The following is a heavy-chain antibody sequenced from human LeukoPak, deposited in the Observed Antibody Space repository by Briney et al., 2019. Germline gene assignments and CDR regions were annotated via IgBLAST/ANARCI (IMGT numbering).Heavy chain of an antibody. D-gene: IGHD5-18*01. V-gene: IGHV3-33*01. CDR3: ARDSVRYSYGYTPLSYFDY. CDR2: IWYDGSNK. J-gene: IGHJ4*02. CDR1: GFTFSSYG. Sequence: PGGSLRLSCAASGFTFSSYGMHWVRQAPGKGLEWVAVIWYDGSNKYYADSVKGRFTISRDNSKNTLYLQMNSLGAEDTAVYYCARDSVRYSYGYTPLSYFDYWGQGTLVTVSS.